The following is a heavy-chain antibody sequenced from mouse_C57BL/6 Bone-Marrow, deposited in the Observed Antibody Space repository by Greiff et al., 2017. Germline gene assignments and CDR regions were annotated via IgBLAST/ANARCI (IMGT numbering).Heavy chain of an antibody. J-gene: IGHJ2*01. CDR3: ARHRSLLWLPYYFDY. D-gene: IGHD2-2*01. CDR1: GFTFSSYG. CDR2: ISSGGSYT. V-gene: IGHV5-6*01. Sequence: EVQLVESGGDLVKPGGSLKLSCAASGFTFSSYGMSWVRQTPDKRLEWVATISSGGSYTYYPDSVKGRFTISRDNAKNTLYLQMSSLKSEDTAMYYCARHRSLLWLPYYFDYWGQGTTLTVSS.